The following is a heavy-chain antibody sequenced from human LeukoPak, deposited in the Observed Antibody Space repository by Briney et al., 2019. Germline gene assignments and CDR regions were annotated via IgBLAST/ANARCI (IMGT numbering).Heavy chain of an antibody. CDR2: IKQDGSER. D-gene: IGHD1-26*01. Sequence: GGSLRLSCAASGFTFSSYWMSWARQAPGKGLEWVANIKQDGSERYYVDSVKGRFTISRDNAKNSLYLQMNSLRAEDTAVYYCARDLHTGSFDYWGQGTLVTVSS. CDR1: GFTFSSYW. CDR3: ARDLHTGSFDY. V-gene: IGHV3-7*01. J-gene: IGHJ4*02.